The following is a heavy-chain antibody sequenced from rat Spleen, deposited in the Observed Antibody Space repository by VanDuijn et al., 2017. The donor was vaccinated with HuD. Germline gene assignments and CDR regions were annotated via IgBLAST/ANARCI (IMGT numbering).Heavy chain of an antibody. Sequence: EVQLVESGGGLVQPGSSLKVSCVASGFTFSSYVMHWFRQAPENGIEWLAYINTDSSDTHYAETVKGRFTISRDNAKNTVDMQLSSLRSEDTAMYFGAREIGTGRYFDYWGQGVMVTVSS. CDR3: AREIGTGRYFDY. D-gene: IGHD5-1*01. J-gene: IGHJ2*01. CDR2: INTDSSDT. CDR1: GFTFSSYV. V-gene: IGHV5-43*01.